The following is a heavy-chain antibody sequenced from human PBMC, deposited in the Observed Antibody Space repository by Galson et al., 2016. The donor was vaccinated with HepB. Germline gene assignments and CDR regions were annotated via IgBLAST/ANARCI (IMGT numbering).Heavy chain of an antibody. J-gene: IGHJ6*01. D-gene: IGHD6-13*01. CDR3: AKVLPYSAGHGMDV. CDR2: ISGGNT. CDR1: GFTFSTYA. V-gene: IGHV3-23*01. Sequence: SLRLSCAASGFTFSTYAMSWVRQAPGKGLEWVSLISGGNTYYADSVRGRFTISRDNSKNTLYLQMNSLRAEDTAVYYCAKVLPYSAGHGMDVRGQGNPGHRLL.